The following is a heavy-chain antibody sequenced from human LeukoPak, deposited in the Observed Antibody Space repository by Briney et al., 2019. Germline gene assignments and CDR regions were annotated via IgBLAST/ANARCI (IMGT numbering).Heavy chain of an antibody. CDR1: GFTFSSYS. D-gene: IGHD5-12*01. J-gene: IGHJ4*02. V-gene: IGHV3-21*01. CDR3: ARGRGYGGYEPFDY. Sequence: GGSLRLSCAASGFTFSSYSMNWVRQAPGKGLEWVSSISSSSSYIYYADSVKGRFTISRDNAKNSLYLQMNSLRAEDTAVYYCARGRGYGGYEPFDYWGQGTLVTVSS. CDR2: ISSSSSYI.